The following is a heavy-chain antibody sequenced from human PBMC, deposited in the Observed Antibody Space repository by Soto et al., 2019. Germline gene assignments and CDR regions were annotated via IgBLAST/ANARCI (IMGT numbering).Heavy chain of an antibody. CDR2: ISYDGRNK. CDR3: AKAGVRWFGELFRFDP. CDR1: GFTFSSYG. Sequence: QVQLVESGGGVVQPGRSLRLSCAASGFTFSSYGMHWVRQAPGKGLEWVAVISYDGRNKYYADSVKGRFTISRDNSKNTLYLQMNSLRAEDTAVYYCAKAGVRWFGELFRFDPWGQGTLVTVSS. V-gene: IGHV3-30*18. D-gene: IGHD3-10*01. J-gene: IGHJ5*02.